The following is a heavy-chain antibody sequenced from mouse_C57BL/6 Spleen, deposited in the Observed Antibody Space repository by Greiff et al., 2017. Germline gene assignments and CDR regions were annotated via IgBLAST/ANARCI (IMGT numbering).Heavy chain of an antibody. CDR1: VYTFTSYW. D-gene: IGHD1-1*01. CDR3: ARWVTTVVATKDD. CDR2: INPSNGCT. J-gene: IGHJ2*01. V-gene: IGHV1-53*01. Sequence: QVQLQQPGTELVKPGASVKLSCKASVYTFTSYWLHWVKQRPGQGLEWICNINPSNGCTNYNEKFKSKATLTVDKSSSTAYMQLSSLTSEDSAVYYCARWVTTVVATKDDGGQGTTLTVSS.